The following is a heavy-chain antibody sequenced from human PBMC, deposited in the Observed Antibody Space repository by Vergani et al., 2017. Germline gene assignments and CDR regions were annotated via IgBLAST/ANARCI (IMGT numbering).Heavy chain of an antibody. CDR1: GGSISSGSYY. CDR2: IYYSGST. J-gene: IGHJ2*01. CDR3: ARDRYDFWSGYYSYWYFDL. V-gene: IGHV4-31*03. D-gene: IGHD3-3*01. Sequence: QVQLQESGPGLVKPSQTLSLTCTVSGGSISSGSYYWSWIRQPAGKGLEWIGYIYYSGSTYYNPSLKSRVTISVDTSKNQFSLKLSSVTAADTAVYYCARDRYDFWSGYYSYWYFDLWGRGTLVTVSS.